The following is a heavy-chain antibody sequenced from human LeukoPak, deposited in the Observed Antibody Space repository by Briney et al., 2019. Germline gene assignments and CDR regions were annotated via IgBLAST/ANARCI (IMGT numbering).Heavy chain of an antibody. V-gene: IGHV4-30-2*01. D-gene: IGHD2-15*01. CDR2: IYHSGST. J-gene: IGHJ3*02. CDR3: ARETMIFAFDI. CDR1: GGSISSCGYS. Sequence: SETLSLACAVSGGSISSCGYSWSWVRQPPGKGLEWIGYIYHSGSTYYNPSLKSRVTISVDRSKNQFSLKLSPVTAADTAVYYCARETMIFAFDIWGQGTMVTVSS.